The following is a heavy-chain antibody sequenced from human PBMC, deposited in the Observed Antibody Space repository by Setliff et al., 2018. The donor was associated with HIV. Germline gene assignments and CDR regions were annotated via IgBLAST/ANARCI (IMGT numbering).Heavy chain of an antibody. J-gene: IGHJ4*02. CDR2: IYHHGTT. CDR1: GYSISSGYY. CDR3: AKLLPAADMAREIDS. Sequence: SETLSLTCTVSGYSISSGYYWGWIRQPPGKGLEWIGNIYHHGTTYYYPSLKGRVTISVDTSKNQFSLKLISVSAADTAVYYCAKLLPAADMAREIDSWGQGTLVTVSS. V-gene: IGHV4-38-2*02. D-gene: IGHD2-2*01.